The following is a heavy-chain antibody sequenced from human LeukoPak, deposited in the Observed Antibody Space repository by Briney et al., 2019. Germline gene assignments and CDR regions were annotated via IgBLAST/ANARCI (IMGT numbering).Heavy chain of an antibody. D-gene: IGHD2/OR15-2a*01. CDR1: GGSISSHS. CDR2: IYSSGST. J-gene: IGHJ3*02. CDR3: VRGLYDSTTYRAFHI. Sequence: PSETLSLTCTVSGGSISSHSWNWIRLPAGKGLEWIGRIYSSGSTNSNPSLKSRVTMSVDTSKNQFSLMLSPVTAADTAVYYCVRGLYDSTTYRAFHIWGQGTMDTVSS. V-gene: IGHV4-4*07.